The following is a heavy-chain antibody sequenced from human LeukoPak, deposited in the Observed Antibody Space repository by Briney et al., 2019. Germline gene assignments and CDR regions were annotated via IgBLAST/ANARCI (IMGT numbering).Heavy chain of an antibody. Sequence: GGSLRLSCAASGFTVSSNYMSWVRQAPGKRLEWVSVIYSGGRTYYADSVKGRFTISRDNSKNTLYLQMNSLRAEDTAVYYCARGTPYYYDSSGYLGYWGQGTLVTVSS. J-gene: IGHJ4*02. D-gene: IGHD3-22*01. V-gene: IGHV3-53*01. CDR3: ARGTPYYYDSSGYLGY. CDR2: IYSGGRT. CDR1: GFTVSSNY.